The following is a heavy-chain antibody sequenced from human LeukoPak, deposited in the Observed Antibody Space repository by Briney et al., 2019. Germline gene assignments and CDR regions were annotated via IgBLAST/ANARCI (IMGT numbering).Heavy chain of an antibody. J-gene: IGHJ4*02. CDR2: INHSGST. CDR1: GGSFSGYY. Sequence: SETLSLACAVYGGSFSGYYWSWIRQPPGKGLEWIGEINHSGSTNYNPSLKSRVTISVDTSKNQFSLKLSSVTAADTAVYYCARRGLDCDFWSGYYTGYYFDYWGQGTLVTVSS. CDR3: ARRGLDCDFWSGYYTGYYFDY. D-gene: IGHD3-3*01. V-gene: IGHV4-34*01.